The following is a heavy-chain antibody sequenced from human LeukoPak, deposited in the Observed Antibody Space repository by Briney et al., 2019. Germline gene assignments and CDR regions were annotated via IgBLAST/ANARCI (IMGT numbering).Heavy chain of an antibody. CDR1: GGSISSSNW. Sequence: TSETLSLTCAVSGGSISSSNWWSWVRQPPGKGLEWIGEIYHSGSINYNPSLKSRVTISVDKSKNQFSLKLSSVTAADTAVYYCARDPYDTTFHDAFDIWGQGTMVTVSS. J-gene: IGHJ3*02. V-gene: IGHV4-4*02. D-gene: IGHD3-9*01. CDR3: ARDPYDTTFHDAFDI. CDR2: IYHSGSI.